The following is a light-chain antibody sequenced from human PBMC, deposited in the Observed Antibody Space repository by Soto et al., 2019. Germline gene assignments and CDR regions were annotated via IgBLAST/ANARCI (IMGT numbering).Light chain of an antibody. J-gene: IGLJ2*01. CDR1: SSDVGAYKY. CDR3: SSYAGSNNVV. V-gene: IGLV2-8*01. CDR2: EVS. Sequence: QSVLTQPPSASGSPGQSVTISCTGTSSDVGAYKYVSWYQQHPGKAPKLIIYEVSKRPSGVPDRFSGSKSGNTASLTVSGLQAEDEADYYCSSYAGSNNVVFGGGTQLTVL.